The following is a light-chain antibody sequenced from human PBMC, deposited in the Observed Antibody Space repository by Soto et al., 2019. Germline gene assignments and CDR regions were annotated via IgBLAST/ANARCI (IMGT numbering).Light chain of an antibody. CDR3: AAWDDSLRGWV. J-gene: IGLJ3*02. Sequence: QSVLTQPPSASGTPGQRVTISCSGSSSNIGSNYVYWYQQLPGTAPKLLIHRNNQRPSGVPDRFSGSKSGTSASLAISGLRSEDEADFYCAAWDDSLRGWVFGGGTKLTVL. CDR1: SSNIGSNY. CDR2: RNN. V-gene: IGLV1-47*01.